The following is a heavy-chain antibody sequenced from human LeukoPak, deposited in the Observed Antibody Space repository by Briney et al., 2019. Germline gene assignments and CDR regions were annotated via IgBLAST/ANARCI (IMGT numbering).Heavy chain of an antibody. D-gene: IGHD2-15*01. CDR2: IYYSGST. V-gene: IGHV4-31*03. J-gene: IGHJ4*02. Sequence: SETLSLTCTVSGGSISSGGYYWCWIRQHPGKGLEWIGYIYYSGSTDYNPSLRSRVTISVDTSKNQFSLNLSSVTAADTAIYYCARDAVACSGGGCYSGWGQGTLVTVSS. CDR1: GGSISSGGYY. CDR3: ARDAVACSGGGCYSG.